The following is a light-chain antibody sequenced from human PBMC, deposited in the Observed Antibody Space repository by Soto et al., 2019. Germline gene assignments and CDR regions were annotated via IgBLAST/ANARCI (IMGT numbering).Light chain of an antibody. CDR3: QQRSFWPRLT. CDR2: DAS. J-gene: IGKJ4*01. V-gene: IGKV3-11*01. CDR1: QSVSSY. Sequence: EIVLTQSPATLSLSPGERATLSCRASQSVSSYLAWYQQKPGQAPRLLIYDASNRATGIPARFSGSGSGTDFTLVISSLEPEDFAVYYCQQRSFWPRLTFGGGTKVEIK.